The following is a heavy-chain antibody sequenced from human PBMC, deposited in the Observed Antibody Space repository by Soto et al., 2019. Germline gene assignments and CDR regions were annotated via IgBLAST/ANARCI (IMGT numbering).Heavy chain of an antibody. CDR2: IYYSGST. CDR1: GGSISSSSYY. V-gene: IGHV4-39*01. D-gene: IGHD3-16*01. CDR3: ASGGGGYYYYAMDV. Sequence: QLQLQESGPGLVKPSETLSLTCTVSGGSISSSSYYWGWIRQPPGKGLEWIGSIYYSGSTYYNPSLKSRVTISVDTSKNQCSLKLSSVTAADTAVYYCASGGGGYYYYAMDVWGQGTTVTVSS. J-gene: IGHJ6*02.